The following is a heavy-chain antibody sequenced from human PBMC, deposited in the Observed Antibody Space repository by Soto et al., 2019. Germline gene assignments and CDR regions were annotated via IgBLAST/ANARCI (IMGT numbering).Heavy chain of an antibody. Sequence: PGGSLRLSCAASGFTFSDHYMDWVRQAPGKGLEWVGRIRNKANSYTTQYAASVKGRFTISRDDSQNSLYLQMNSLKTEDTAVYYCARGSYGAYVGWFDPWGQGTLVTVSS. V-gene: IGHV3-72*01. CDR3: ARGSYGAYVGWFDP. CDR2: IRNKANSYTT. D-gene: IGHD5-12*01. J-gene: IGHJ5*02. CDR1: GFTFSDHY.